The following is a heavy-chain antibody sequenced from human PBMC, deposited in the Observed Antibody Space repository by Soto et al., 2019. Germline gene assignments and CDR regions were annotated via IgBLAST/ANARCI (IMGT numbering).Heavy chain of an antibody. D-gene: IGHD2-21*02. Sequence: GGFLRLSCAASGFTFSSYAMSWVRQAPGKGLEWVSAISGSGGSTYYADSVKGRFTISRDNSKNTLYLQMNSLRAEDTAVYYCAEAPNCGGDCYPYYFNYWGQGTLVTVS. CDR1: GFTFSSYA. V-gene: IGHV3-23*01. J-gene: IGHJ4*02. CDR3: AEAPNCGGDCYPYYFNY. CDR2: ISGSGGST.